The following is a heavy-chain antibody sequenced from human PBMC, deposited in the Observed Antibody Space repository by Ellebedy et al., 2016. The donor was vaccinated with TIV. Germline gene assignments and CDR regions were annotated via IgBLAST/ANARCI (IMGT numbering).Heavy chain of an antibody. CDR2: TSHDGSNT. J-gene: IGHJ4*02. Sequence: GESLKISCAVSGFIFDSFRMHWVRQAPGKGLVWVAVTSHDGSNTNYADSVKGRFTISRDNSKNTLYLQMNSLRPEDTAVYYWLKGGGDWGQGTLVTVSS. D-gene: IGHD3-16*01. CDR1: GFIFDSFR. V-gene: IGHV3-30*18. CDR3: LKGGGD.